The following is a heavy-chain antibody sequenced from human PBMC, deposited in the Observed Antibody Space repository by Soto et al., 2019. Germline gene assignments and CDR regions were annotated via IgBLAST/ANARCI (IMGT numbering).Heavy chain of an antibody. V-gene: IGHV3-48*04. Sequence: GGSLRLSCAASGFTFSGHSLNWIRQAPGKGLEWVSYITGSGVTMYADSVKGRFTISRDNAKNSLYLQMNSLRAEDTAVYYCARDGRASTSDFDSWGQGNLVTVSS. CDR1: GFTFSGHS. CDR3: ARDGRASTSDFDS. CDR2: ITGSGVTM. J-gene: IGHJ4*02.